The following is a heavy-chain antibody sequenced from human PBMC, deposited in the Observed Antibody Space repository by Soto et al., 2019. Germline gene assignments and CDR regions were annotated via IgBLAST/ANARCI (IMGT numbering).Heavy chain of an antibody. CDR3: ARYAEAAAGPFDI. CDR2: INHSGST. CDR1: GGSFSGYY. D-gene: IGHD6-13*01. Sequence: QVQLQQWGAGLLKPSETLSLTCAVYGGSFSGYYWSWIRQPPGKGLEWIGEINHSGSTNYNPSLKSRVTISVDTSKNQFSLKLSSVTAADTAVYYCARYAEAAAGPFDIWGQGTMVTVSS. V-gene: IGHV4-34*01. J-gene: IGHJ3*02.